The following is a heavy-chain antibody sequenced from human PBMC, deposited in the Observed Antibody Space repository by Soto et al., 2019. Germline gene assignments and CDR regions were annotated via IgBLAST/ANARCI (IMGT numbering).Heavy chain of an antibody. CDR1: GFTFSGYW. V-gene: IGHV3-7*01. CDR2: IKQDGSEK. Sequence: PGGSLRLSCAASGFTFSGYWMSWVRQAPGMGLQWVATIKQDGSEKYYVDSVKGRFTISRDNARNSLYLQMNSLRADDTAVYYCAKYCSGCSCLSTFHQYHTAVSAKGSTDTGSS. J-gene: IGHJ6*03. D-gene: IGHD2-15*01. CDR3: AKYCSGCSCLSTFHQYHTAV.